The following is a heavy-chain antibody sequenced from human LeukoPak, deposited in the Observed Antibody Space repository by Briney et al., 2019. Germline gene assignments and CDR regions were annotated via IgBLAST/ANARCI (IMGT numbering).Heavy chain of an antibody. Sequence: ASVTVSCKASGGTFSSYAISWVRQAPGQGLEWMGIIKPSGGSTSYAQKFQGRVTMTRDTSTNTVYMELSSLRSEDTAVYYCAREPRITGTAYFDYWGQGTLVTVSS. D-gene: IGHD1-7*01. J-gene: IGHJ4*02. CDR3: AREPRITGTAYFDY. V-gene: IGHV1-46*01. CDR2: IKPSGGST. CDR1: GGTFSSYA.